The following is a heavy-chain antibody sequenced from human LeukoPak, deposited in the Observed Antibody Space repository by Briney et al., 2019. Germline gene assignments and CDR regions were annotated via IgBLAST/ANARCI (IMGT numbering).Heavy chain of an antibody. J-gene: IGHJ4*02. CDR1: GGSISSYY. CDR2: IYYSGST. D-gene: IGHD2-15*01. CDR3: ARHLRQLLPDY. Sequence: SETLSLTCTVSGGSISSYYWSWIRQPPGKGLEWIGYIYYSGSTNYNPSLRSRVTISVDTSKNQFSLKLSSVTAADTAVYYCARHLRQLLPDYWGQGTLVTVSS. V-gene: IGHV4-59*08.